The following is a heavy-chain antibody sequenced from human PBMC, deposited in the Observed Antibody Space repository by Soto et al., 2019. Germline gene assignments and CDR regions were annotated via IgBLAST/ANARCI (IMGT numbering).Heavy chain of an antibody. D-gene: IGHD3-10*01. V-gene: IGHV1-18*01. CDR1: GYTFTNYG. Sequence: GASVKVSCKAAGYTFTNYGISWVRQAPGQGLEWMGWISAYKGNTNYAQKFQGRVTMTTDTSTSTAYMELRSLRSDDTAIYYCARDLDGSGSYYTDYWGQGTLVTVSS. CDR3: ARDLDGSGSYYTDY. J-gene: IGHJ4*02. CDR2: ISAYKGNT.